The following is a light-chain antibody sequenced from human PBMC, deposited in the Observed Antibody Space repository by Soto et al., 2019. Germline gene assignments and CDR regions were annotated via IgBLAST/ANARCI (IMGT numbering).Light chain of an antibody. J-gene: IGKJ1*01. Sequence: DIVLTQSPGTLSLAPGERATLSCRASQTVSTYLAWYQHKPGQAPRLLIYGASYRATGIPDRFSGSGSGTDFTLTISRLEPEDVAIYYCQQYDGSPRLFGQGTKVEI. CDR2: GAS. CDR3: QQYDGSPRL. CDR1: QTVSTY. V-gene: IGKV3-20*01.